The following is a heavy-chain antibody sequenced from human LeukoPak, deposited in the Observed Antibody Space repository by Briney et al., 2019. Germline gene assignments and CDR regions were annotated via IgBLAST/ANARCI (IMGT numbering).Heavy chain of an antibody. V-gene: IGHV1-18*01. D-gene: IGHD3-22*01. J-gene: IGHJ3*02. CDR2: ISGYNGNT. Sequence: ASVKVSCKSSGYAFTSYGISWVRQAPGQGLEWMGWISGYNGNTKYAQKLQGRVTMTTDTSTSTAYMELRSLRSDDTAVYYCARDSLQIYYDSSGYHLDAFDNWGQGTITPVSS. CDR1: GYAFTSYG. CDR3: ARDSLQIYYDSSGYHLDAFDN.